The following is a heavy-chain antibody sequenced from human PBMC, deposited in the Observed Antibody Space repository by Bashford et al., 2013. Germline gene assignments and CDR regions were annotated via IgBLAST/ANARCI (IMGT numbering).Heavy chain of an antibody. CDR3: ARHIRYSYGSLGFDY. V-gene: IGHV5-10-1*01. J-gene: IGHJ4*02. Sequence: GESLKISCKGSGYSFTSYWISWVRQMPGKGLEWMGRIDPSDSYTNYSPSFQGHVTISADKSISTAYLQWSSLKASDTAMYYCARHIRYSYGSLGFDYWGQGTLVTVSS. D-gene: IGHD5-18*01. CDR1: GYSFTSYW. CDR2: IDPSDSYT.